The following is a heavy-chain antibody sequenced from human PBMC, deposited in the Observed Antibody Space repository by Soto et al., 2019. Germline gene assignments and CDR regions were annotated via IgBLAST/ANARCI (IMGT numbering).Heavy chain of an antibody. CDR1: GGSINGYC. CDR2: IFDSGNT. J-gene: IGHJ4*02. Sequence: QVQLQESGPGLVKPSETLSLTCPVSGGSINGYCWSWIRQPPGKGPEWIAYIFDSGNTNYKPSLKSRDTLSAETANKQVSLKLTSVTAADSAVHFCERHLKTPEEKFFVDYWGQGARVTVSS. CDR3: ERHLKTPEEKFFVDY. V-gene: IGHV4-59*08.